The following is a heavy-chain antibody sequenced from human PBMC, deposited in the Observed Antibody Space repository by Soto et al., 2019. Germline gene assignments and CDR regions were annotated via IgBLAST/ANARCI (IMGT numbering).Heavy chain of an antibody. D-gene: IGHD6-19*01. CDR1: GFTFSNYA. Sequence: GGSLRLSCAASGFTFSNYAMSWVRQAPGKGLEWVSGINDSGETTLYADSVKGRVTMSRDNSKNTLYLQMNSLRAEDTAIYYCAKDTGYSSGPYYCDYWGQGTLVTLSS. J-gene: IGHJ4*02. CDR2: INDSGETT. CDR3: AKDTGYSSGPYYCDY. V-gene: IGHV3-23*01.